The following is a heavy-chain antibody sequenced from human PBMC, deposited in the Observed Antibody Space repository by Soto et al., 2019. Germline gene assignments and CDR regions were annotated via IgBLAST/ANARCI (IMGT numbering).Heavy chain of an antibody. V-gene: IGHV3-23*01. J-gene: IGHJ5*01. CDR2: IADTSGNT. CDR1: GFTFTSYA. CDR3: EKAVSCSGGSCAWFDS. Sequence: TGGSLRLSCVASGFTFTSYAMSWVRQAPGKGLEWVSTIADTSGNTHYAESVKGRFTISRDNSKNTLYLQMNSLRAEDTAVYYCEKAVSCSGGSCAWFDSWGQGAQVPLSS. D-gene: IGHD2-15*01.